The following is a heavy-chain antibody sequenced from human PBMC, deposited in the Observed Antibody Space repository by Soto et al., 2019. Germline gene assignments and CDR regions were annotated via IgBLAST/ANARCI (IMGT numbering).Heavy chain of an antibody. V-gene: IGHV3-9*01. Sequence: EVQLVESGGALVQPGRSLRLSCAASGFTFDAYAMHWVRQAPGQGLEWVSGSSWNSGSIAYEDYVKGGFTISRDNAKNSLYLQMNSLRAEDTALYYCAKDLSICSGDSFYSFSFDYWGQGTLVTVSS. CDR1: GFTFDAYA. CDR3: AKDLSICSGDSFYSFSFDY. CDR2: SSWNSGSI. D-gene: IGHD2-15*01. J-gene: IGHJ4*02.